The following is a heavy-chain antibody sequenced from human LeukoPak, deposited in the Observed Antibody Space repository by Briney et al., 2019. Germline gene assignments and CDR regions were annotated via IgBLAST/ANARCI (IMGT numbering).Heavy chain of an antibody. V-gene: IGHV3-48*01. CDR1: GFPFSRYS. D-gene: IGHD1-26*01. CDR2: IGSGGTTI. Sequence: GGSLRLSCAASGFPFSRYSMNWVRQAPGKGLEWVSYIGSGGTTIYYADSVKGRFTISRDNSKNTLYLQMNSLRAEDTAVYYCAKVFEVVGATGAFDIWGQGTMVTVSS. CDR3: AKVFEVVGATGAFDI. J-gene: IGHJ3*02.